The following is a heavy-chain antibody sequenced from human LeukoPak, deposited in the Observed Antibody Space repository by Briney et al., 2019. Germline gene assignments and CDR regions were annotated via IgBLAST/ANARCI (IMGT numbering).Heavy chain of an antibody. CDR2: IRDSGDST. Sequence: GGSLRLSCAASGFTFSSYAMSWVRQAPGKGLEWVSTIRDSGDSTYYADSVKGRFTISRDNSKNTLYLQMDSLRADDTALYYCARDRGSGWSIIDYWGQGTLVTVSS. J-gene: IGHJ4*02. CDR1: GFTFSSYA. D-gene: IGHD6-19*01. CDR3: ARDRGSGWSIIDY. V-gene: IGHV3-23*01.